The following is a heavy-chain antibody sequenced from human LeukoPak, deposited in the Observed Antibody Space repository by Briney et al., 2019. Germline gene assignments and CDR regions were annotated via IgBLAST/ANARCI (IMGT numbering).Heavy chain of an antibody. Sequence: GGSLRLSCAPSGFTFTTYWMSWVRQAPGKGLEWVANIKQDGSEKYYVDYVKGRFTISRDNAENSLYLQMNSLRAEDTAVYYCARGKGLDYWGQGTPVTVSS. CDR2: IKQDGSEK. CDR3: ARGKGLDY. J-gene: IGHJ4*02. V-gene: IGHV3-7*01. D-gene: IGHD3-10*01. CDR1: GFTFTTYW.